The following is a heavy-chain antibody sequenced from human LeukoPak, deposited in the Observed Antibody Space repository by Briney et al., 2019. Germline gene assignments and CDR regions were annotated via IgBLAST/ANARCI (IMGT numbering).Heavy chain of an antibody. CDR1: GGSISSSSYY. D-gene: IGHD3-9*01. J-gene: IGHJ4*02. Sequence: SETLSLTCTVSGGSISSSSYYWGWIRQPPGKGLEWIGSIYYSGSTYYNPSLKSRVTISVDTSKNQFSLKLSSVIAADTAVYYCARGGRYFDWLLSFDYWGQGTLVTVSS. V-gene: IGHV4-39*01. CDR3: ARGGRYFDWLLSFDY. CDR2: IYYSGST.